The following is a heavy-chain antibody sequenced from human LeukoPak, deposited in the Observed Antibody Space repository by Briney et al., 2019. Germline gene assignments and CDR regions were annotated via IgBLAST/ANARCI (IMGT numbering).Heavy chain of an antibody. CDR2: INHSGST. J-gene: IGHJ3*02. V-gene: IGHV4-34*01. CDR1: GFIFRDYY. D-gene: IGHD2-2*01. Sequence: LRLSCTASGFIFRDYYMSWIRQPPGKGLEWIGEINHSGSTNYNPSLKSRVTISIDTSKNQFSLKLSSVTAADTSVYYCARADIVVVPGAVLNAFDIWGQGTMVTVSS. CDR3: ARADIVVVPGAVLNAFDI.